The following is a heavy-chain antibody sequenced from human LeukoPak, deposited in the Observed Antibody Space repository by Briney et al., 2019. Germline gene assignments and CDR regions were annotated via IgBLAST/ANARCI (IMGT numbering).Heavy chain of an antibody. V-gene: IGHV3-21*01. CDR1: GFTFSSYS. D-gene: IGHD3-16*01. Sequence: PGGSLRLSCAASGFTFSSYSMNWVRQAPGKGLEWVSSISSSSSYIYYADSVKGRFTISRDNAKNSLYLQMNSLRAEDTAVYYCARDPPGGNGGFDYWGQGTLVTVSS. J-gene: IGHJ4*02. CDR3: ARDPPGGNGGFDY. CDR2: ISSSSSYI.